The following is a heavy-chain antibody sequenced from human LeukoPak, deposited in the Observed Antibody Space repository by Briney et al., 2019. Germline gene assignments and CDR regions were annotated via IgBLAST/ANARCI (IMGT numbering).Heavy chain of an antibody. CDR2: IYTSGST. D-gene: IGHD6-13*01. CDR1: GGSISSGSYY. J-gene: IGHJ4*02. V-gene: IGHV4-61*02. Sequence: PSETLSLTCTVSGGSISSGSYYWSWIRQPAGKGLEWIGRIYTSGSTNYNPSLKSRVTISVDTSKNQFSLKLSSVTAADTAVYYCARGKIAAAGYPFDYWGQGTLVTVSS. CDR3: ARGKIAAAGYPFDY.